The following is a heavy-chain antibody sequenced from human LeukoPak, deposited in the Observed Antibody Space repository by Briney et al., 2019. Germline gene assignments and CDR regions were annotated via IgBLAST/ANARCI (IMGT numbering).Heavy chain of an antibody. CDR2: ISSSGSTI. CDR3: ARELGDTAMVRWFDP. Sequence: GGSLRLSCAASGFTFSSYEMNWVRQAPGKGLEWVSYISSSGSTIYYADSVKGRFTISRDNAKNSLYLRMNSLRAEDTAVYYCARELGDTAMVRWFDPWGQGTLVTVSS. D-gene: IGHD5-18*01. J-gene: IGHJ5*02. V-gene: IGHV3-48*03. CDR1: GFTFSSYE.